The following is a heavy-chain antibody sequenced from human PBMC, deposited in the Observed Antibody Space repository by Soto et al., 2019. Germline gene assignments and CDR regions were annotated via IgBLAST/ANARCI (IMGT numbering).Heavy chain of an antibody. CDR1: GGTFSSYA. Sequence: QVQLVQSGAEVKKPGSSVKVSCKASGGTFSSYAISWVRQAPGQGLEWMGGIIPIFGTANYAQKFQGRVTITADESTSTAYMELSSLRSEDTAVYYCARGPVWCSSTSCYFNHGMDVWGQGTTVTVSS. CDR3: ARGPVWCSSTSCYFNHGMDV. J-gene: IGHJ6*02. V-gene: IGHV1-69*01. CDR2: IIPIFGTA. D-gene: IGHD2-2*01.